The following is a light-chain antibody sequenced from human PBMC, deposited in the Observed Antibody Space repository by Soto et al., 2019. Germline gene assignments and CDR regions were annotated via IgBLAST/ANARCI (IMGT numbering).Light chain of an antibody. CDR1: QSVTRSY. CDR3: QQYGRSTWT. Sequence: EIVLTQSPGTLPLSPGESATLSGRASQSVTRSYLAWYQQKPGQAPRXXMYGASIRATGIPDRFSGSGAGTECTRTISRLEPEDVEVYYCQQYGRSTWTFGQGTKVDIK. V-gene: IGKV3-20*01. J-gene: IGKJ1*01. CDR2: GAS.